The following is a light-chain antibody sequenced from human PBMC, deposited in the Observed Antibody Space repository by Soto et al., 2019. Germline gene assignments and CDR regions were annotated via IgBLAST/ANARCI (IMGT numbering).Light chain of an antibody. V-gene: IGLV2-14*01. CDR3: SSYTSSSTRV. J-gene: IGLJ2*01. CDR2: DVS. Sequence: QSVLTQPASVSGSPGQSITISCTGTSSDVGCYNYVSWYQQHPGKAPKLMIYDVSNRPSGVSNRFSGSKSGNTASLNISGLQAEDEADYYCSSYTSSSTRVFGGGTKLTVL. CDR1: SSDVGCYNY.